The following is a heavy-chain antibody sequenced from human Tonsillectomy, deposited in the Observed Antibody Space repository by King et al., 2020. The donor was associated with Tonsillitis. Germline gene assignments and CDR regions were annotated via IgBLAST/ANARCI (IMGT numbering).Heavy chain of an antibody. CDR2: ISYDGMYK. CDR3: AKDAISSGWYYFDY. J-gene: IGHJ4*02. V-gene: IGHV3-30*18. CDR1: GFTFRSYG. D-gene: IGHD6-19*01. Sequence: VQLVESGGGVVQPGRSLRLSCASSGFTFRSYGMHWVRQAPGKGLEWVAVISYDGMYKSYADSVKGRFTISRDNSKSTLYLQMNSLRAEDTAVYYCAKDAISSGWYYFDYWGQGTLVTVSS.